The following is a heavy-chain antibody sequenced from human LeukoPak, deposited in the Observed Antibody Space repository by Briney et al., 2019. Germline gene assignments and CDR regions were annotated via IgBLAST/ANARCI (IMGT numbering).Heavy chain of an antibody. Sequence: SETLSLTCAVPGGSVSSGTLCWSCIRQPPGKELECIANIYYSGSTNNNPSLKIRVTISVDTSKNQFSLRLRSVTAADTAVYYCARALSRGYSYGTLAYWGQGTLVTVSS. J-gene: IGHJ4*02. V-gene: IGHV4-61*01. CDR1: GGSVSSGTLC. CDR2: IYYSGST. CDR3: ARALSRGYSYGTLAY. D-gene: IGHD5-18*01.